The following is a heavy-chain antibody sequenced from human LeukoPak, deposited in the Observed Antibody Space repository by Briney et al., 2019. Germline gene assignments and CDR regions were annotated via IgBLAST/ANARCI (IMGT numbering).Heavy chain of an antibody. J-gene: IGHJ4*02. CDR2: IYYSGST. V-gene: IGHV4-39*01. D-gene: IGHD5-24*01. CDR1: GGSISSSSYY. CDR3: ARGPRDGPLAYFDY. Sequence: SETLSLTCTVSGGSISSSSYYWGWIRQPPGKGLEWIGSIYYSGSTYYNPSLKSRVTISVDTSKNQFSLKLSSVTAADTAVYYCARGPRDGPLAYFDYWGQGTLVTVSS.